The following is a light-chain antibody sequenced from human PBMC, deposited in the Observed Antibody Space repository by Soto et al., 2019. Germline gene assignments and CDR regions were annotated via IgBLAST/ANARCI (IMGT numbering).Light chain of an antibody. CDR1: QSISYW. V-gene: IGKV1-5*03. CDR2: KAS. CDR3: QQYNSYSIT. J-gene: IGKJ4*01. Sequence: DIQMTQPPSTLSASVGDRVTITCRASQSISYWLAWYQQKPGKAPTVLIYKASTLESGVPSRFSGSGSGTEFTLTISSLQPDDFATYYCQQYNSYSITFGGGTKVEMK.